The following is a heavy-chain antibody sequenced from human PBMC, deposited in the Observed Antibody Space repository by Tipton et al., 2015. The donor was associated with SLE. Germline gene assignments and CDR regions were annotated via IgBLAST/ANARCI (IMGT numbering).Heavy chain of an antibody. J-gene: IGHJ4*02. CDR3: ARGSVVADDF. CDR1: GASVSSHY. CDR2: IHYNRDT. Sequence: LSLTCTVSGASVSSHYWNWLRETPGKGLEWIGYIHYNRDTNYHPSLESRVTISVDTSKNQLSLKLTSVTAADTAVYYCARGSVVADDFWGQGTLVTVSS. V-gene: IGHV4-59*02. D-gene: IGHD2-15*01.